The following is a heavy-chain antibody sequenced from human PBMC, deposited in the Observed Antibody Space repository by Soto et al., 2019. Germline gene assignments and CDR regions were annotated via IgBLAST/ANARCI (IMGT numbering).Heavy chain of an antibody. V-gene: IGHV3-30-3*01. D-gene: IGHD6-13*01. CDR3: ARGDFIAAAGSLLDY. J-gene: IGHJ4*02. CDR2: ISYDGSNK. Sequence: QVQLVESGGGVVQPGRSLRLSCAASGFTFSSYAMHWVRQAPGKGLEWVAVISYDGSNKYYADSVKGRFTISRDNSKNTLYLQMNSLRAEDTAVYYCARGDFIAAAGSLLDYWGQGTLVTVSS. CDR1: GFTFSSYA.